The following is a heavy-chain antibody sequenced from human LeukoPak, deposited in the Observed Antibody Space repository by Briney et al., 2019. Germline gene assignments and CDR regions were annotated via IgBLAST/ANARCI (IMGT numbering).Heavy chain of an antibody. CDR3: ARHSFFYDSSGYLDY. Sequence: SETLSLTCTVSGGSISSSSYYWGWIRQPPGKGLEWIGSIYYSGSTYYNPSLKSRVTISVDTSKNQFSLKLSSVTASYTAVYYCARHSFFYDSSGYLDYWGQGTLVTISS. J-gene: IGHJ4*02. CDR2: IYYSGST. V-gene: IGHV4-39*01. D-gene: IGHD3-22*01. CDR1: GGSISSSSYY.